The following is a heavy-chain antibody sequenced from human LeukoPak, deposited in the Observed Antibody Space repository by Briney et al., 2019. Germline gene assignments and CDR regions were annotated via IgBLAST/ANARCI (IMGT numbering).Heavy chain of an antibody. CDR2: IIPIFGTA. Sequence: ASVKVSCKASGGTFSSYAISWVRQAPGQGLEWMGGIIPIFGTANYAQKFQGRVTITTDESTSTAYMELSSLRSEDTAVYYCARPSSVAEWNYYYYMDVWGKGTTVTVSS. D-gene: IGHD3-3*01. V-gene: IGHV1-69*05. J-gene: IGHJ6*03. CDR3: ARPSSVAEWNYYYYMDV. CDR1: GGTFSSYA.